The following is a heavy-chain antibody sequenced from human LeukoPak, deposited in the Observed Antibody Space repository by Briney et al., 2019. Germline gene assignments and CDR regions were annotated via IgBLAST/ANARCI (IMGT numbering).Heavy chain of an antibody. V-gene: IGHV3-21*01. D-gene: IGHD1-26*01. Sequence: GGSLRLSCAASGFTFSSYSMNWVRQAPGKGLEWVSSISSSSSYIYYADSVKGRFTISRDNAKNSLYLQMSSLRAEDTAVYYCARGIGSLAFDYWGQGTLVTVSS. J-gene: IGHJ4*02. CDR1: GFTFSSYS. CDR2: ISSSSSYI. CDR3: ARGIGSLAFDY.